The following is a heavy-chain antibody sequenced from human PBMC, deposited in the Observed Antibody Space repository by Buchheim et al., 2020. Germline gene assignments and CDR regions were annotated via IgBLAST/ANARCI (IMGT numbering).Heavy chain of an antibody. D-gene: IGHD2/OR15-2a*01. Sequence: EVQLLESGGDLVQPGGSLRLSCAASGFTFSNYAMTWVRQAPGKGLEWVSTINDSGDKTYYADSVKGRFTISRDNSTNTLYLQMDSLGVEDTAEYYCAKNFAAANHGIDVWGPGAT. CDR1: GFTFSNYA. V-gene: IGHV3-23*01. CDR2: INDSGDKT. CDR3: AKNFAAANHGIDV. J-gene: IGHJ6*02.